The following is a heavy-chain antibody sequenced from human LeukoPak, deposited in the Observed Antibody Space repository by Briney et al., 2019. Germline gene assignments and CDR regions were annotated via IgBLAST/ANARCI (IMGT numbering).Heavy chain of an antibody. CDR1: GFTFSSYS. CDR2: ISSSSSYI. V-gene: IGHV3-21*04. J-gene: IGHJ4*02. D-gene: IGHD5-24*01. Sequence: GGSLRLSCAASGFTFSSYSMNWVRQAPGKGLEWVSSISSSSSYIYYADSVKGRFTISRDNSKGTVYLQMNSLRPEDTAVYYCAKDDAWLQYGNWGRGTLVTVSS. CDR3: AKDDAWLQYGN.